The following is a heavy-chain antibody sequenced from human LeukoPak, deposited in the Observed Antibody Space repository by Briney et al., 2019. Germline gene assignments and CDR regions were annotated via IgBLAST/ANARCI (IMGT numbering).Heavy chain of an antibody. CDR3: ARGAFGEFQVYYFDY. CDR1: GGTFSRYA. J-gene: IGHJ4*02. D-gene: IGHD3-10*01. Sequence: WESLRLSCASSGGTFSRYARHWGRQAPGKGLEWVAVISYDGSNKYYADSVKGRFTISRDNSKNTLYLQMNSLRAEDTAVYYCARGAFGEFQVYYFDYWGQGTLVTVSS. V-gene: IGHV3-30*04. CDR2: ISYDGSNK.